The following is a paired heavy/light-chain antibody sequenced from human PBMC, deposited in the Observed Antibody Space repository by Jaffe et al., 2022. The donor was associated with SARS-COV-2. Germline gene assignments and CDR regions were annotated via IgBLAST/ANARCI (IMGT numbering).Heavy chain of an antibody. D-gene: IGHD3-9*01. CDR2: IKQDGSEK. V-gene: IGHV3-7*01. CDR1: GFSISGYW. J-gene: IGHJ6*03. CDR3: AREDKILTGIYKGSPFYYYMDV. Sequence: DVQLVESGGGLVQPGGSLRLSCEASGFSISGYWMTWVRQAPGKGLEWVANIKQDGSEKYSVDSLKGRFTISRDNAKNSLYLQINSLRVDDTAVYYCAREDKILTGIYKGSPFYYYMDVWGKGTTVTVSS.
Light chain of an antibody. Sequence: SSELTQDPAVSVPLGQTVTITCRGDSLRSFFASWYRQKPGQAPVLVIYGENNRPSGIPDRFSGSNLGDTASLTITGAQAEDEAAYFCNSRDNSGNRGIFGRGTKLTVL. CDR1: SLRSFF. CDR3: NSRDNSGNRGI. J-gene: IGLJ2*01. CDR2: GEN. V-gene: IGLV3-19*01.